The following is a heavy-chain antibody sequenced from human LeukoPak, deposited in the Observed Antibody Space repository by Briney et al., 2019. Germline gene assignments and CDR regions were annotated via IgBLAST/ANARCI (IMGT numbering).Heavy chain of an antibody. CDR2: IYYSGNT. D-gene: IGHD2-2*01. Sequence: SETLSLTCTVSGDSINSYYWSWIRQPPGKGLEWIGYIYYSGNTNYNPSLKSRVTISVDTSKNQFSLKLSSVTTADTAVYYCARSHTSPRWFDPWGQGTLVTVSS. CDR1: GDSINSYY. CDR3: ARSHTSPRWFDP. V-gene: IGHV4-59*01. J-gene: IGHJ5*02.